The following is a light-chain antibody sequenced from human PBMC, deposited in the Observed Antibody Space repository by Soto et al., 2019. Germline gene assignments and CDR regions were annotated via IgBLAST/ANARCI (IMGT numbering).Light chain of an antibody. CDR2: DVT. CDR3: TSFTSGSTPYV. Sequence: QSALTQPASVSGSPGQSITISCTGTSNDVGGFNYVSWYQQLPGKAPKLVIYDVTHRTSGVSDRFSDSRSGNTASLTISGLQAEDEADYYCTSFTSGSTPYVLGTGTKLTVL. CDR1: SNDVGGFNY. V-gene: IGLV2-14*03. J-gene: IGLJ1*01.